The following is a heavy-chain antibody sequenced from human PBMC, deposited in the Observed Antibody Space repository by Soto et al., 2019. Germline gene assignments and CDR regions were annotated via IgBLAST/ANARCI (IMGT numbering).Heavy chain of an antibody. CDR3: AKDQVPSLRFLEWLPY. J-gene: IGHJ4*02. CDR1: GFTFSSYA. V-gene: IGHV3-23*01. CDR2: ISGSGGSK. D-gene: IGHD3-3*01. Sequence: EVQLLESGGGLVQPGGSLRLSCAASGFTFSSYAMSWVRQAPGKGLEWVSAISGSGGSKYYADSVKGRFTISRDNSKNTLYLQMNSLRAEDTAVYYCAKDQVPSLRFLEWLPYWGQGTLVTVSS.